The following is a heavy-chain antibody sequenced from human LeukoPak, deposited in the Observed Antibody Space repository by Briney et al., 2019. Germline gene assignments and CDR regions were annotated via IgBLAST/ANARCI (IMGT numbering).Heavy chain of an antibody. CDR2: LSGRGGST. Sequence: GGSLRLSCAASGFTFSNYAMSWVRQAPGKGLEWVSALSGRGGSTYYADSVKGRFTISRDNSKNTLYLQVNSLRAEDTAVYFCAKYYYGSGSYAFDSWGQGTMVTVSS. CDR1: GFTFSNYA. CDR3: AKYYYGSGSYAFDS. D-gene: IGHD3-10*01. J-gene: IGHJ3*02. V-gene: IGHV3-23*01.